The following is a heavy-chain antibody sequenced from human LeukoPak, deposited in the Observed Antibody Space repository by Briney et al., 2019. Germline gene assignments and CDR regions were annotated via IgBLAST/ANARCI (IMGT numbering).Heavy chain of an antibody. D-gene: IGHD3-3*01. V-gene: IGHV4-30-4*08. J-gene: IGHJ3*02. CDR3: ATPSGRFLEWPHEAFDI. Sequence: SETLPLTCTVSGGSISSGDYYWSWIRQPPGKGLEWIGYIYYSGSTYYNPSLKSRVTISVDTSKNQFSLKLSSVTAADTAVYYCATPSGRFLEWPHEAFDIWGQGTMVTVSS. CDR2: IYYSGST. CDR1: GGSISSGDYY.